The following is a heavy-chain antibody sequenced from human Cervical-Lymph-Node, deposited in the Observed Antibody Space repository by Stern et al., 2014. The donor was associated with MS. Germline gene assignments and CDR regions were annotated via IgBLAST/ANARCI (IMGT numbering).Heavy chain of an antibody. V-gene: IGHV3-30-3*01. Sequence: VQLVESGGGVVQPGRSLRLSCAASGFTFSSYAMHWVRQAPGKGLEWGAVISYDGSNKYYADSVKGRFTISRDNSKNTLYLQMNSLRAEDTAVYYCARDWTTYYDFWSGYYYYYGMDVWGQGTTVTVSS. J-gene: IGHJ6*02. CDR1: GFTFSSYA. CDR3: ARDWTTYYDFWSGYYYYYGMDV. D-gene: IGHD3-3*01. CDR2: ISYDGSNK.